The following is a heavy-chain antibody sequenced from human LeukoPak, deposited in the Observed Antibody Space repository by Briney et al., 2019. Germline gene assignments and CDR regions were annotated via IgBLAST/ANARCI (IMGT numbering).Heavy chain of an antibody. V-gene: IGHV4-59*01. CDR3: ARASSYDFWSGYSGTLWFDP. CDR2: IYYSGST. D-gene: IGHD3-3*01. Sequence: PSETLSLTCTVSGGSISSYHWSWIRQPPGKGLEWIGYIYYSGSTNYNPSLKSRVTISVDTSKNQFSLKLSSVTAADTAVYYCARASSYDFWSGYSGTLWFDPWGQGTLVTVSS. CDR1: GGSISSYH. J-gene: IGHJ5*02.